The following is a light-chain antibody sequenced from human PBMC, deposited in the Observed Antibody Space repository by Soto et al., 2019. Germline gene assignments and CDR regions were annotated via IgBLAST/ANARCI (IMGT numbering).Light chain of an antibody. Sequence: DIVMTQSPATLSLSPGDRPTLPCRASQTLSNSFIAWYQQKPGQAPRLLIYGASTRATGIPDRLSGSGSGTEFTLTISSLQSEDFAVYYCQQYNNWPRTCGQGTKGEIK. CDR1: QTLSNS. CDR3: QQYNNWPRT. V-gene: IGKV3-15*01. J-gene: IGKJ1*01. CDR2: GAS.